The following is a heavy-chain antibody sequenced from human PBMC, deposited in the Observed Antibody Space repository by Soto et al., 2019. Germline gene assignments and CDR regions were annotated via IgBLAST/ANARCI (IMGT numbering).Heavy chain of an antibody. Sequence: PSETLSLTCTVSGGSISSGGYYWSWIRQHPGKGLEWIGYIYYSGSTYYNRSLKSRVTISVDTSKNQFSLKLSSVTAADTAVYYCARVGGVVEGAYYYDSSGYYYFDYWGQGTLVTVSS. V-gene: IGHV4-31*03. CDR3: ARVGGVVEGAYYYDSSGYYYFDY. J-gene: IGHJ4*02. CDR2: IYYSGST. CDR1: GGSISSGGYY. D-gene: IGHD3-22*01.